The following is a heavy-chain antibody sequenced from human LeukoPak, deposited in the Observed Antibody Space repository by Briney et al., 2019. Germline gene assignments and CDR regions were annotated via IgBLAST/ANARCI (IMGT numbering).Heavy chain of an antibody. V-gene: IGHV3-30*02. D-gene: IGHD2-15*01. CDR1: GFTFSHYG. J-gene: IGHJ4*02. CDR2: IRFDGNNK. CDR3: VEVASSTLDFDY. Sequence: PGVSLRLSCAASGFTFSHYGFHWVRQAPGKGLEWLAFIRFDGNNKYYADSVKGRFTISRDNSKNTLYLQMNSLRTEDTAVYSCVEVASSTLDFDYWGQGTLVTVSS.